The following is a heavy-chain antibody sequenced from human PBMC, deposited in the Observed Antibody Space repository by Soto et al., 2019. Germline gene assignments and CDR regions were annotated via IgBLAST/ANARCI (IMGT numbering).Heavy chain of an antibody. V-gene: IGHV3-48*03. D-gene: IGHD2-2*02. CDR2: ISTSGSTI. CDR1: GFTFSIYE. J-gene: IGHJ4*02. CDR3: ARDPGCTSTSCYTGVLDY. Sequence: GGSLRLSCAASGFTFSIYEMNWVRQAPGKGLEWVSFISTSGSTIYYADSVKGRFTISRDNAKNSLFLQMNSLRAEDTAVYYCARDPGCTSTSCYTGVLDYWGQGTLVTVSS.